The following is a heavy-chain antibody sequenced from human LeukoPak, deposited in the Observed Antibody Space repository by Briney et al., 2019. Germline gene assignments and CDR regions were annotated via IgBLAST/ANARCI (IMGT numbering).Heavy chain of an antibody. CDR3: ARDSGGRDYHYYYYGMDV. CDR2: ISYDGSNK. V-gene: IGHV3-30-3*01. J-gene: IGHJ6*02. D-gene: IGHD4-17*01. CDR1: GFTFSSYA. Sequence: GRSLRLSCAASGFTFSSYAMHWVRQAPGKGLEWVAVISYDGSNKYYADSVKGRFTISRDNSKNTLYLQMNSLRAEDTAVYYCARDSGGRDYHYYYYGMDVWGQATTVTVSS.